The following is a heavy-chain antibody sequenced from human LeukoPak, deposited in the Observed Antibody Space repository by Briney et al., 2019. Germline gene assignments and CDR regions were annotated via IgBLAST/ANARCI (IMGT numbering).Heavy chain of an antibody. Sequence: SSETLSLTCTVSGGSISSGDYFWSWIRQPPGKGLEWIGYIYYSGSPSYNPSLNSRVSISVDTSKNQFSLELISVTAADTAVYYCARHGADLLFDYWGQGTLVTVSS. CDR3: ARHGADLLFDY. V-gene: IGHV4-30-4*01. CDR2: IYYSGSP. CDR1: GGSISSGDYF. J-gene: IGHJ4*02. D-gene: IGHD4/OR15-4a*01.